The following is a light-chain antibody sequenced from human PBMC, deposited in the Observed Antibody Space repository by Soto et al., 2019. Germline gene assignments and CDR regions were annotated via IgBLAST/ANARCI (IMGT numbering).Light chain of an antibody. Sequence: QSALTQPASVSGPPGQSITISCTGTSSDVDGYNYVSWYQQHPGKAPKLMIYEVSNRLSGISNRFSGSKSGNTASLTISGLQDEEEADYSCSSYKSRSTRVFGTGTKVTV. V-gene: IGLV2-14*01. CDR2: EVS. J-gene: IGLJ1*01. CDR3: SSYKSRSTRV. CDR1: SSDVDGYNY.